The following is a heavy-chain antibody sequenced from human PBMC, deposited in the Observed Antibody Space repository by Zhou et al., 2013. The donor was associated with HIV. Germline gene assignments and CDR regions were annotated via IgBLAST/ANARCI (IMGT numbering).Heavy chain of an antibody. CDR2: IIPIFGTA. V-gene: IGHV1-69*14. CDR1: GGTFSSYA. Sequence: QVQLVQSGAEVKKPGSSVKVSCKASGGTFSSYATSWVRQAPGQGLEWMGGIIPIFGTANYAHKFQGRVMITADKSTTTAYMDLSSLRSEDTALYYCARSYYAGSSAYFDYWGQGTLVTVSS. J-gene: IGHJ4*02. CDR3: ARSYYAGSSAYFDY. D-gene: IGHD2-15*01.